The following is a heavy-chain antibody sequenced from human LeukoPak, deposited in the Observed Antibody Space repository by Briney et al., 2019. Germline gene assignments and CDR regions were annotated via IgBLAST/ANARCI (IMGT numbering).Heavy chain of an antibody. J-gene: IGHJ6*02. V-gene: IGHV3-23*01. CDR1: GFTFSSYA. Sequence: PGGSLRLSCAASGFTFSSYAMSWVRQAPGKGLEWVSVISSTGGTTYYADSVQGRFTISRDNSKNTLSLQMNSLRAEDTAVYYCARGPGMDVWGQGTTVFVSS. CDR2: ISSTGGTT. CDR3: ARGPGMDV.